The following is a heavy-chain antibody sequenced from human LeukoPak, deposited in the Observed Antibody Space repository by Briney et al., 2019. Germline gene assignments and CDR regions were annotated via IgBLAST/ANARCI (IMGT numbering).Heavy chain of an antibody. D-gene: IGHD6-6*01. CDR3: TRNDNWGGSSSYPDY. V-gene: IGHV3-11*06. J-gene: IGHJ4*02. CDR1: GFTFSDYY. Sequence: GGSLRLSCAASGFTFSDYYMNWLRQTPGKGLEGVSYISGIGGYTNYADSAKGRFTISRDNGKNSLYLQMNSLRAEDTAVYYCTRNDNWGGSSSYPDYWGQGTLVTVSS. CDR2: ISGIGGYT.